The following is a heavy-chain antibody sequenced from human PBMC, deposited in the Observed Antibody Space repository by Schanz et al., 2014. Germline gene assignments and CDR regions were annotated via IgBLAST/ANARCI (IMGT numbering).Heavy chain of an antibody. CDR3: AKDQGSYGSGSYSYFDY. CDR2: ISGSGAST. J-gene: IGHJ4*02. D-gene: IGHD3-10*01. V-gene: IGHV3-23*04. Sequence: EVQLVESGGGLIKPGGSLRLSCVASGVTFSSYAMSWVRQASGKGLEWVSAISGSGASTYYADSVKGRFTISRDNSKNTLYLQMNSPRAEDTAVYYCAKDQGSYGSGSYSYFDYWGQGTLATVSS. CDR1: GVTFSSYA.